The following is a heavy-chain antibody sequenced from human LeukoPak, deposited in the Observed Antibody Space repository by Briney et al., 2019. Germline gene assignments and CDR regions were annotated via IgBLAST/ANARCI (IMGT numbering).Heavy chain of an antibody. CDR3: AKRSDYGDDSNYFDY. CDR1: GFTFSSHD. D-gene: IGHD4-23*01. J-gene: IGHJ4*02. Sequence: PGGSLRLSCAASGFTFSSHDMHWVRQAAGKGLEWVSGFIPAGDTYYADSVKGRFTISRDNSKNTLYLRMNTLRAEDTAVYYCAKRSDYGDDSNYFDYWGQGTLVTVSS. V-gene: IGHV3-13*04. CDR2: FIPAGDT.